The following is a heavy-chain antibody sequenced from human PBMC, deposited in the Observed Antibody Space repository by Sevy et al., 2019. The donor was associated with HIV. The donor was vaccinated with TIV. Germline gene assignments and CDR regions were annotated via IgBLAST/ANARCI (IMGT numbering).Heavy chain of an antibody. CDR1: GGSFSGYY. CDR2: INHSGST. V-gene: IGHV4-34*01. D-gene: IGHD2-2*01. J-gene: IGHJ3*02. Sequence: SETLSLTCAVYGGSFSGYYWSWIRRPPGKGLEWIGEINHSGSTNYNPSLSSRVTISVDTSKNQFSLKLSSVTAADTALYYCATHCSGTSCSHAFDIWGQGTMVTVSS. CDR3: ATHCSGTSCSHAFDI.